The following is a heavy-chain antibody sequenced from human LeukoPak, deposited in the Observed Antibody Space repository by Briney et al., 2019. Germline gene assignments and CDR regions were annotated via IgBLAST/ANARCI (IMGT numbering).Heavy chain of an antibody. V-gene: IGHV3-74*01. CDR3: ARVSSGEQWLAFDY. CDR2: IKDDGSMT. J-gene: IGHJ4*02. Sequence: PGGSLRLSCAASGFTFSNYWMHWVRQVPGKGPVWVSRIKDDGSMTDYADSVKGRFTISRDNDKNTLYLRMDSLRAEDTAVYYCARVSSGEQWLAFDYWGQGTLVTVFS. CDR1: GFTFSNYW. D-gene: IGHD6-19*01.